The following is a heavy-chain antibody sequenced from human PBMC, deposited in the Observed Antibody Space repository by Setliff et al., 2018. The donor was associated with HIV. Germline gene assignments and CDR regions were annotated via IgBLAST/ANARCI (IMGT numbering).Heavy chain of an antibody. CDR1: GDSVTSDSYY. V-gene: IGHV4-61*10. CDR3: VRGGDSSSWYWGRWFDP. J-gene: IGHJ5*02. Sequence: SETLSLTCTVSGDSVTSDSYYWNWIRQPAGKTMEWIGRIYFSGSTNYNPSLQIRFTMSVDTSKNQFALKLNSVIAADTAVYYCVRGGDSSSWYWGRWFDPWGQGTLVTVSS. CDR2: IYFSGST. D-gene: IGHD6-13*01.